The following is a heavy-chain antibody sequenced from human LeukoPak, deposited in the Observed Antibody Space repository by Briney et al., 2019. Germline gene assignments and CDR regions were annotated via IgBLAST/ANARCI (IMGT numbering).Heavy chain of an antibody. CDR2: ITGAGSI. Sequence: PGGSLRLSCAASGFTFRSHSLDWVRQAPGKGLEWVSSITGAGSIQYADSVQGGFTISRDNTQNSIFLQMNSLRAEDTAVYYCVRDVIHSYFDIWGQGILVTVSS. V-gene: IGHV3-21*01. CDR1: GFTFRSHS. D-gene: IGHD2/OR15-2a*01. J-gene: IGHJ4*02. CDR3: VRDVIHSYFDI.